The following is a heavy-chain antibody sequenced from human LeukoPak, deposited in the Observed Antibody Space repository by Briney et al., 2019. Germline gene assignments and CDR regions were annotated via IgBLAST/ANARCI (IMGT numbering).Heavy chain of an antibody. CDR2: ISSSGSTI. J-gene: IGHJ4*02. V-gene: IGHV3-48*03. CDR3: AKGGDWGRFED. D-gene: IGHD7-27*01. Sequence: PGGSLRLFCAASGFTFSSYEMNWVRQAPGKGLEWVSYISSSGSTIYYADSVKGRFTISRDNAKNSLYLQMNGLRGEDTAVYYGAKGGDWGRFEDWGQGTLVTVSS. CDR1: GFTFSSYE.